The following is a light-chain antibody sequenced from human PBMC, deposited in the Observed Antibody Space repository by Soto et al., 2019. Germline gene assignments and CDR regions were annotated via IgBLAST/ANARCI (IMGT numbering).Light chain of an antibody. Sequence: QSALTQPRSVSGSPGQSVTISYTGASSDVGGYNYVSWYQQHPGKAPKFMIYEVSRRPSGVSNRFSGSKSGNTASLTVSGLQAEDEADYYCSSYTTSNTYVFGTGTKVTVL. V-gene: IGLV2-11*01. CDR2: EVS. CDR1: SSDVGGYNY. J-gene: IGLJ1*01. CDR3: SSYTTSNTYV.